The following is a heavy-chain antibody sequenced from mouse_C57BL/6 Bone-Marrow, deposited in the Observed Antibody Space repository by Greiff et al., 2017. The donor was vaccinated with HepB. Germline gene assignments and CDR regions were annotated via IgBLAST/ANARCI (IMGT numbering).Heavy chain of an antibody. CDR2: IRNKANGYTT. V-gene: IGHV7-3*01. CDR3: ARYRGWLGAFAY. Sequence: AASGFTFTDYYMSWVRQPPGKALEWLGFIRNKANGYTTEYSASVKGRFTISRDNSQSILYLQMNALRAEDSATYYCARYRGWLGAFAYWGQGTLVTVSA. CDR1: GFTFTDYY. D-gene: IGHD2-3*01. J-gene: IGHJ3*01.